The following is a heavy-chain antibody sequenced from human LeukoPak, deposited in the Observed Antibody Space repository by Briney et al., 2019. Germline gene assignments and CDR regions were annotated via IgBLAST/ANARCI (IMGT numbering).Heavy chain of an antibody. CDR1: VGSFSGYY. CDR2: INHSGST. CDR3: ARRLGGGSCYSINYYYYMDV. D-gene: IGHD2-15*01. Sequence: SETLSLTCAVYVGSFSGYYWSWIRQPPGKGLEWIGEINHSGSTNYNPSLKSRVTISVDTSKNQFSLKLSSVTAADTAVYYCARRLGGGSCYSINYYYYMDVWGKGTTVTVSS. V-gene: IGHV4-34*01. J-gene: IGHJ6*03.